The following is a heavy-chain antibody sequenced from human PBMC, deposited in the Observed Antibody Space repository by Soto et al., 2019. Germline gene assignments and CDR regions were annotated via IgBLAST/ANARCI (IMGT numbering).Heavy chain of an antibody. CDR3: ARVKLGYCISTSCYHDY. CDR1: GFTFSSYS. J-gene: IGHJ4*02. V-gene: IGHV3-21*01. CDR2: ISSSSGYI. D-gene: IGHD2-2*01. Sequence: GGSLRLSCAASGFTFSSYSINWLRQAPGKGLEWVSSISSSSGYIYYADSVKGRFTISRDNAKNSLYLQMNSLRAEDTAVYYCARVKLGYCISTSCYHDYWGQGT.